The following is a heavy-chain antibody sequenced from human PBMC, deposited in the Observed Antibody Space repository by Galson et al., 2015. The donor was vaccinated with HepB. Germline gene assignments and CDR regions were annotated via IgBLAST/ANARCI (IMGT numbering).Heavy chain of an antibody. CDR3: ARSPPYCSSTSCYTDAFDI. Sequence: QSGAEVTKPGESLKISCKGSGSSFTSYWIGWVRQMPGKGLEWMGIIYPGDSDTRYSPSFQGQVTISADKSISTAYLQWSSLKASDTAMYYCARSPPYCSSTSCYTDAFDIWGQGTMVTVSS. V-gene: IGHV5-51*01. CDR1: GSSFTSYW. CDR2: IYPGDSDT. J-gene: IGHJ3*02. D-gene: IGHD2-2*02.